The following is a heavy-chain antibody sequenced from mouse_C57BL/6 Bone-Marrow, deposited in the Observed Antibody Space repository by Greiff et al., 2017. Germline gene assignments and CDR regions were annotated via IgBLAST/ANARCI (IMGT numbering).Heavy chain of an antibody. CDR1: GYTFTDYN. D-gene: IGHD1-1*01. CDR3: ARSTTVGYYFDY. CDR2: INPNNGGT. J-gene: IGHJ2*01. Sequence: EVQLVESGPELVKPGASVKIPCKASGYTFTDYNMDWVKQSHGKSLEWIGDINPNNGGTIYNQKFKGKATLTVDKSSSTAYMELRSLTSEDTAVYYCARSTTVGYYFDYWGQGTTLTVSS. V-gene: IGHV1-18*01.